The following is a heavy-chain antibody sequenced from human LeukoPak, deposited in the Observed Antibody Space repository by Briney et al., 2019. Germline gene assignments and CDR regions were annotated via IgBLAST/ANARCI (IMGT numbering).Heavy chain of an antibody. D-gene: IGHD1-26*01. CDR1: GFTFSSYA. V-gene: IGHV3-23*01. Sequence: GGSLRLSCAASGFTFSSYAMNWVRQAPGKGLEWVSAVRGSDAGTSYADSVKGRVTISRDNSKNTLYLQMNSLRAEDTAVYYCAKNRGGSYYSGSDYWGQGTLVTVSS. CDR3: AKNRGGSYYSGSDY. J-gene: IGHJ4*02. CDR2: VRGSDAGT.